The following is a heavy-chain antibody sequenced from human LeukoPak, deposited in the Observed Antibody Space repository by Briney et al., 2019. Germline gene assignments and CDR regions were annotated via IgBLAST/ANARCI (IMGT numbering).Heavy chain of an antibody. CDR3: ARGAIYEEPPYNWFDP. V-gene: IGHV3-48*01. J-gene: IGHJ5*02. Sequence: GGSLRLSCAASGFTFSSYSMNWVCQAPGKGLEWVSYISSSSSTIYYADSVKGRFTISRDNAKNSLYLQMNSLRAEDTAVYYCARGAIYEEPPYNWFDPWGQGTLVTVSS. CDR2: ISSSSSTI. D-gene: IGHD3-3*01. CDR1: GFTFSSYS.